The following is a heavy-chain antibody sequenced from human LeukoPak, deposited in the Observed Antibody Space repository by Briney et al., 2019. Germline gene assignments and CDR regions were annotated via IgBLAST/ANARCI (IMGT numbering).Heavy chain of an antibody. CDR1: ILTFSSYA. Sequence: GGSLRLSCAACILTFSSYAMSWVRQAPGKGLEWVSAISGSGGSTYYADSVKGRFTIFRDNSKNTLYLQMITLIAEDTAVYYCAKIRITMIVVVSDFDYWGQGTLVTVSS. CDR2: ISGSGGST. D-gene: IGHD3-22*01. J-gene: IGHJ4*02. CDR3: AKIRITMIVVVSDFDY. V-gene: IGHV3-23*01.